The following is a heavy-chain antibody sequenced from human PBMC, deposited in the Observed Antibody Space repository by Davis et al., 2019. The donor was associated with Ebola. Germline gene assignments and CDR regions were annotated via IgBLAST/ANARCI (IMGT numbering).Heavy chain of an antibody. CDR3: AKGGQWELLQKFDY. V-gene: IGHV3-74*01. D-gene: IGHD1-26*01. J-gene: IGHJ4*02. Sequence: PGGSLRLSCAASGFTFASYRMHWVRQVPGTGLVWVSRIDRDGSSTNYADSVKGRFTISRDNAKNTLYLQMNSLRAADTAVYYCAKGGQWELLQKFDYWGKGTLVTVSS. CDR2: IDRDGSST. CDR1: GFTFASYR.